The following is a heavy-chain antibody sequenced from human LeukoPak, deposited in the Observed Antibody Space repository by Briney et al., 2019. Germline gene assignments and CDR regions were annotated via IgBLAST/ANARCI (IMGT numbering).Heavy chain of an antibody. CDR2: IYYSGST. V-gene: IGHV4-39*07. Sequence: PSETLSLTCTVSGGPISSSSYYWGWIRQPPGKGLEWIVSIYYSGSTYYNPSLKSRVTISVDTSKNQFSLKLSSVTAADTAVYYCARDRVGGYSPSGYYYYYMDVWGKGTTVTVSS. CDR3: ARDRVGGYSPSGYYYYYMDV. CDR1: GGPISSSSYY. J-gene: IGHJ6*03. D-gene: IGHD2-15*01.